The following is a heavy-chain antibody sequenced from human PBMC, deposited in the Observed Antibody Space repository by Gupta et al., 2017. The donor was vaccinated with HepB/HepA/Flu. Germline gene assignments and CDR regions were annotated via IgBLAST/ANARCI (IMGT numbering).Heavy chain of an antibody. J-gene: IGHJ4*02. V-gene: IGHV3-30*18. Sequence: QVQLVASGGGVVQAGRSVRLSCAASGFTFVSYGMHWVRQAPGKGLEWVAVISYDGSNKYYADSVKGRFTISRDNSKNTLYLQMNSLRAEDTAVYYCAKDREMATIRYYFDYWGQGTLVTVSS. CDR3: AKDREMATIRYYFDY. CDR2: ISYDGSNK. D-gene: IGHD5-24*01. CDR1: GFTFVSYG.